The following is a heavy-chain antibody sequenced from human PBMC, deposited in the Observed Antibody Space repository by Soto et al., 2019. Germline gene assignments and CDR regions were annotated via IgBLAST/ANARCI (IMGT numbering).Heavy chain of an antibody. CDR2: ISTYNGNT. V-gene: IGHV1-18*01. Sequence: QVHLVQSGAEVKKPGASVKVSCKSSGYTFTSLGINWVRQAPGQGLEWMGWISTYNGNTDYAQKVQGRVSMTTDTSTITAYLELRSLISDHTAVCHSPYSTSLTSSGWQLIYYWGQGPLVTVSS. D-gene: IGHD6-19*01. CDR3: PYSTSLTSSGWQLIYY. CDR1: GYTFTSLG. J-gene: IGHJ4*02.